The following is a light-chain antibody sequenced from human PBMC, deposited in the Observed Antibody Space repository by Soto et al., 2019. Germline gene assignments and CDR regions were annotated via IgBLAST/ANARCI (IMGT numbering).Light chain of an antibody. V-gene: IGLV2-8*01. CDR3: SSYAGDYNLYV. J-gene: IGLJ1*01. CDR2: EVS. Sequence: QSVLAQPPSASGSPGQSVTISCTGTSSDVGGYNYVSWYQHHPGKAPKLLIYEVSKRPSGVPDRFSGSKSANTASLTVSGPQAVDEADYFCSSYAGDYNLYVFGTGTKVTVL. CDR1: SSDVGGYNY.